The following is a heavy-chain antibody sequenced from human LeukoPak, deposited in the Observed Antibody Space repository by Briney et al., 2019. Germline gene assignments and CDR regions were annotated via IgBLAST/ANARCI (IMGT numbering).Heavy chain of an antibody. CDR3: AKGTTHYDFWSGYLHNYYMDV. D-gene: IGHD3-3*01. V-gene: IGHV3-43D*03. CDR2: ISWDGGST. Sequence: GGSLRLSCVASGFTFDDYAMHWVRQAPGKGLEWVSLISWDGGSTYYADSVKGRFTISRDNSKNSLYLQMNSLRAEDTALYYCAKGTTHYDFWSGYLHNYYMDVWGKGTTVTVSS. J-gene: IGHJ6*03. CDR1: GFTFDDYA.